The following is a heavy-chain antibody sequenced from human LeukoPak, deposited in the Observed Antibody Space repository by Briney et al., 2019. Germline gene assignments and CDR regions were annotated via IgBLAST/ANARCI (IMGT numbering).Heavy chain of an antibody. V-gene: IGHV3-7*03. D-gene: IGHD4-23*01. CDR3: ARRGDGGRSFDY. CDR1: RFTFSNYW. Sequence: GGSLRLSCGASRFTFSNYWMSWVRQAPGKGLEWVANIKEDGSEKDYVDSVKGRFTISRDNSKNTLYLQVNSLRAEDTAVYYCARRGDGGRSFDYWGQGTLVTVSS. J-gene: IGHJ4*02. CDR2: IKEDGSEK.